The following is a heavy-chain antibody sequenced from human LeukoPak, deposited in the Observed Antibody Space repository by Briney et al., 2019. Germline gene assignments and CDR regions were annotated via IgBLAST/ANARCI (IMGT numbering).Heavy chain of an antibody. V-gene: IGHV3-7*01. Sequence: PGGSLRLSCVASEFTFSDFWMSWAPQAPGKGLEWGANIKQDVTEKYYVDSVKGRFTVSRDNAKNSLDLQMNSVRAEDTDVYYCVRAIDYGYPGGYWGKGTLVTVSS. CDR2: IKQDVTEK. J-gene: IGHJ4*02. CDR1: EFTFSDFW. CDR3: VRAIDYGYPGGY. D-gene: IGHD4-17*01.